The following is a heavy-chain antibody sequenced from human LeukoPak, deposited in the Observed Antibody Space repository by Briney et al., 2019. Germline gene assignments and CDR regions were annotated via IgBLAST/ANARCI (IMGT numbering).Heavy chain of an antibody. Sequence: SETLSLTCAVYGGSFSGYYWSWIRQPPGKGLEWIGEINHSGSTNYNPSLKSRVTISVDTSKNQFSLKLSSVTAADAAVYYCARGHRIQPWLFDYWGQGTLVTVSS. D-gene: IGHD5-18*01. V-gene: IGHV4-34*01. CDR3: ARGHRIQPWLFDY. J-gene: IGHJ4*02. CDR1: GGSFSGYY. CDR2: INHSGST.